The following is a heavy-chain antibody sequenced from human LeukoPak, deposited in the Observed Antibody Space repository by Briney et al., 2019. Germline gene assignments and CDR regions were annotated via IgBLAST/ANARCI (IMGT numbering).Heavy chain of an antibody. J-gene: IGHJ4*02. CDR3: ARQSRDGSKTRGYYFDS. CDR2: IYPADSDT. Sequence: GESLKISCQVSGYIFTNYWIGWVRQMPGKGLESMGIIYPADSDTTYSPSFEGQVTISADKSINTVYLQWSSLKASDTATYYCARQSRDGSKTRGYYFDSWGQGTLVTVSS. CDR1: GYIFTNYW. D-gene: IGHD3-10*01. V-gene: IGHV5-51*01.